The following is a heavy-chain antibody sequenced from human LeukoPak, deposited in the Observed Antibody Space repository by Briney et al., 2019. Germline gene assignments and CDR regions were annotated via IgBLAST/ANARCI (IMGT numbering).Heavy chain of an antibody. Sequence: GGSLRLSCAASGFTFSTYSMNWVRQAPGEGLEWLSYISGSSSIINYADSVKGRFTISRDNAKNSLYLQMNSLRAEDTAVFYCATGLAGDRPGDYYYYMDVWGKGTTVTVSS. CDR1: GFTFSTYS. J-gene: IGHJ6*03. V-gene: IGHV3-48*01. D-gene: IGHD7-27*01. CDR2: ISGSSSII. CDR3: ATGLAGDRPGDYYYYMDV.